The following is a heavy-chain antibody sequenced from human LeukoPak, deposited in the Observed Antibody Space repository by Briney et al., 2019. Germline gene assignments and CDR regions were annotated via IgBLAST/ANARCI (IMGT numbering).Heavy chain of an antibody. CDR3: ARRAAARSYYYYYMDV. Sequence: ASVKVSCKASGYTFTSYDINWVRQATGQGLEWMGWMNPISGNTGYAQKFQGRVTMTRNTSISTAYMELSSLRSEDTAVYYCARRAAARSYYYYYMDVWGKGTTVTVSS. CDR1: GYTFTSYD. CDR2: MNPISGNT. J-gene: IGHJ6*03. V-gene: IGHV1-8*01. D-gene: IGHD6-13*01.